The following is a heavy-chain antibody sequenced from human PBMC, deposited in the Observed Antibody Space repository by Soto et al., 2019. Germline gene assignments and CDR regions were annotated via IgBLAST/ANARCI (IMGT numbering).Heavy chain of an antibody. CDR1: GFTFSSYS. CDR2: ISYDGSNK. CDR3: ARDPDAYYYDSSGYTDY. J-gene: IGHJ4*02. D-gene: IGHD3-22*01. V-gene: IGHV3-30-3*01. Sequence: GSMRLSCASSGFTFSSYSMHLVRQEPGKGLEWVAVISYDGSNKYYADSVKGRFTISRDNSKNTLYLQMNSLRAEDTAVYYCARDPDAYYYDSSGYTDYWGQGTLVTVSS.